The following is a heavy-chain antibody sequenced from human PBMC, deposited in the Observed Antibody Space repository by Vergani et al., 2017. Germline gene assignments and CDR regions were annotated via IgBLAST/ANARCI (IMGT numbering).Heavy chain of an antibody. CDR3: AKDIQLWSHTFDY. Sequence: EVQLVESGGGLVQPGRSLRLSCAASGFTFDDYAMPWVRQAPGKGLEWVSGISWNSGSIGYADSVKGRFTISRDNAKNSLYLQMNSLRAEDTALYYCAKDIQLWSHTFDYWGQGTLVTVSS. CDR2: ISWNSGSI. CDR1: GFTFDDYA. J-gene: IGHJ4*02. D-gene: IGHD5-18*01. V-gene: IGHV3-9*01.